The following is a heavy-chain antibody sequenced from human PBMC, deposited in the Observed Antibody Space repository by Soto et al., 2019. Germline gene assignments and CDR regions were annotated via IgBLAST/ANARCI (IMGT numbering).Heavy chain of an antibody. V-gene: IGHV1-69*13. J-gene: IGHJ4*02. CDR3: ARASYYYDSSGYFDY. CDR1: GGTFSSYA. D-gene: IGHD3-22*01. CDR2: IIPIFGTA. Sequence: SVKVSCKASGGTFSSYAISWVRQAPGQGLEWMGGIIPIFGTANYAQKFQGRVTITADESTSTAYMELSSLRSEDTAVYYCARASYYYDSSGYFDYWGQVTLVTFST.